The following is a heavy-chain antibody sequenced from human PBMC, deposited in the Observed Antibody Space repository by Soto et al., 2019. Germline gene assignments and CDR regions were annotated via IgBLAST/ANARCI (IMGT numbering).Heavy chain of an antibody. V-gene: IGHV1-18*01. CDR2: ISAYNGNT. D-gene: IGHD3-10*01. J-gene: IGHJ5*02. Sequence: ASVKVCCKASGYTFNSYGISWVRQDPGQGLEWMGWISAYNGNTNYAQKLQGRVTMTTDTSTSTAYMELRSLRSDDTAVYYCARDPKYYYGSGSSIFDPWGQGTLVTVSS. CDR3: ARDPKYYYGSGSSIFDP. CDR1: GYTFNSYG.